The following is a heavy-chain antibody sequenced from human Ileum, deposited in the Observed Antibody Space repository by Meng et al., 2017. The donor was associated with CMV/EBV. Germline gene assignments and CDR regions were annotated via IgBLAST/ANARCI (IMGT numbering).Heavy chain of an antibody. CDR3: ARDMGYNWDLGHPYGMDV. J-gene: IGHJ6*02. V-gene: IGHV3-7*01. D-gene: IGHD1-20*01. Sequence: GGSLRLSCVVSGYTFPTYWMTWVRQAPGKGLEWVANIKQDGSESYYVDSVKGRFTISGDNRNASLYLNMNSLRVEDTAVYYCARDMGYNWDLGHPYGMDVWGQGTTVTVSS. CDR1: GYTFPTYW. CDR2: IKQDGSES.